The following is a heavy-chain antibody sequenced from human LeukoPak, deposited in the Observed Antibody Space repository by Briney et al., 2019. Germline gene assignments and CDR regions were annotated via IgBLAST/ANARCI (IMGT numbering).Heavy chain of an antibody. Sequence: SVKVSCKASGGTFSSYAISWVRQAPGQGLEWMGGMIPIFGTANYAQKFQGRVTITTDESTNTAYMELSSLRSENTAVYYCARQLVGGWPPGAFDIWGKGTMVTVSS. CDR1: GGTFSSYA. V-gene: IGHV1-69*05. CDR3: ARQLVGGWPPGAFDI. D-gene: IGHD6-19*01. CDR2: MIPIFGTA. J-gene: IGHJ3*02.